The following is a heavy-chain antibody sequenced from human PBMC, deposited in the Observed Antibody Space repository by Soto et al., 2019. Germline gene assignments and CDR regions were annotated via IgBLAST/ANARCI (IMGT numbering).Heavy chain of an antibody. J-gene: IGHJ5*02. Sequence: QGQLMQSGAEVKKPGASVKVSCTASGNTFTNFGVTWVRQAPGQGLEWMGWISAYTDDPNYAQKFQGRVTMTIDTPTSTAYLDLRSLTSDDTAVYYCARVIPGAEAWFDPWGQGTLVTVSS. D-gene: IGHD2-2*01. CDR1: GNTFTNFG. V-gene: IGHV1-18*01. CDR3: ARVIPGAEAWFDP. CDR2: ISAYTDDP.